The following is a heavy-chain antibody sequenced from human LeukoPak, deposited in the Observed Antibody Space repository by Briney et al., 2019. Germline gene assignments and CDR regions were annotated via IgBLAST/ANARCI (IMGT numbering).Heavy chain of an antibody. D-gene: IGHD6-19*01. CDR1: GFTFNDYT. CDR3: AKGRMGGWPYIDN. CDR2: ITWNSGDR. Sequence: GGSLRLSCAASGFTFNDYTMHWVRQAPGKGLEWVSGITWNSGDRDYADSVKGRFTISRDNAKDSLYLQMNSLRPEDTALYFCAKGRMGGWPYIDNWGQGIVVSVSS. V-gene: IGHV3-9*01. J-gene: IGHJ4*02.